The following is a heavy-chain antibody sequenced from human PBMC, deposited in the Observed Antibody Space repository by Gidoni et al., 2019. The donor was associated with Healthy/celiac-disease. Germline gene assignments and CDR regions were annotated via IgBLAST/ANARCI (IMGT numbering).Heavy chain of an antibody. V-gene: IGHV4-34*01. CDR1: GGSFSGYY. D-gene: IGHD3-16*02. CDR3: ASRYDYVWGSYRHFDY. Sequence: QVQLQQWGAGLLKPSETLSLTCAVYGGSFSGYYWSWIRQPPGKGLEWIGEINHSGSTNYNPSLKSRVTISVDTSKNQFSLKLSSVTAADTAVYYCASRYDYVWGSYRHFDYWGQGTLVTVSS. J-gene: IGHJ4*02. CDR2: INHSGST.